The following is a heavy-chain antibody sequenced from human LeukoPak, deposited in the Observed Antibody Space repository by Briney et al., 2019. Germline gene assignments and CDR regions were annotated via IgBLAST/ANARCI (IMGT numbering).Heavy chain of an antibody. D-gene: IGHD3-10*01. J-gene: IGHJ4*02. Sequence: PGGSLRLSCAASGFTFSSSAMSWVRQAPGKGLEWVSTITGGGDATDYAASVKGRFTVSRDNSKNTLYLQMNSLRAEDTAVYYCAKAGTPGIPFDYWGQGTLVTVSS. CDR3: AKAGTPGIPFDY. CDR2: ITGGGDAT. CDR1: GFTFSSSA. V-gene: IGHV3-23*01.